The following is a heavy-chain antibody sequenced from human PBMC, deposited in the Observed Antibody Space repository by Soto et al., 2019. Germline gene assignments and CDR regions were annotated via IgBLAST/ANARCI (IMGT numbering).Heavy chain of an antibody. Sequence: SVKVSCKASGGTFRNLAINWVRQAPGKGLEWMGGLMPIGRGRIDAETFQGRFTITSDEATSTAYMQLNSLKSEDTAMYFCARRSVCRSIAFECWGRGTMVTVS. V-gene: IGHV1-69*13. J-gene: IGHJ3*01. CDR3: ARRSVCRSIAFEC. CDR2: LMPIGRGR. D-gene: IGHD3-3*02. CDR1: GGTFRNLA.